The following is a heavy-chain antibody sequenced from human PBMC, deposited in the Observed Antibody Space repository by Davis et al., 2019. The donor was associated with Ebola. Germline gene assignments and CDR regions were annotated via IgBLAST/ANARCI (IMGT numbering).Heavy chain of an antibody. CDR1: GFSFSDDY. D-gene: IGHD2-2*01. CDR2: ISRTGLST. Sequence: GESLKISCVASGFSFSDDYMAWIRQAPGKGLEWVAFISRTGLSTNIADAVKGRFTITRDNDKNALFLQMNSLRVEDTAVYYCARTQSSSWYKSWFDPWGQGTLVTVSS. J-gene: IGHJ5*02. V-gene: IGHV3-11*04. CDR3: ARTQSSSWYKSWFDP.